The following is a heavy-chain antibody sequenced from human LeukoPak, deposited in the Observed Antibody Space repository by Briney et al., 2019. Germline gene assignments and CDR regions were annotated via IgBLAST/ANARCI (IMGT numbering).Heavy chain of an antibody. CDR1: GYTFTSYY. V-gene: IGHV1-46*01. CDR3: AREDGGNSNLIDY. J-gene: IGHJ4*02. CDR2: IHPTVGDT. Sequence: ASVKVSCKASGYTFTSYYLHWVRQAPGQGLEWMGIIHPTVGDTTYAQKFQGRVTMTRDISTGTVYMDLSSLRSEDTAVYYCAREDGGNSNLIDYWGQGTLVTVSS. D-gene: IGHD4-23*01.